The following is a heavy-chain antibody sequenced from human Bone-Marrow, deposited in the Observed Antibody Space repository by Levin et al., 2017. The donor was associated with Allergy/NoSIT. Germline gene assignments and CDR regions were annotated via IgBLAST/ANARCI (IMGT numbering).Heavy chain of an antibody. D-gene: IGHD6-19*01. V-gene: IGHV1-69*10. CDR1: GGTFSSDA. CDR3: ARDTIAVVGRKAGMDV. CDR2: IIPILGIA. J-gene: IGHJ6*02. Sequence: VASVKVSCKASGGTFSSDAISWVRQAPGQGLEWMGRIIPILGIANYAQKFQGRVTITADKSTSTAYMELSSLRSEDTAVYYCARDTIAVVGRKAGMDVWGQGTTVTVSS.